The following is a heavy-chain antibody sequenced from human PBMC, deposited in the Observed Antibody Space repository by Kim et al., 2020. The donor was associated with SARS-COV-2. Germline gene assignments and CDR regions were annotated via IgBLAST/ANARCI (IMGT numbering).Heavy chain of an antibody. Sequence: SVKVSCKASGGTFSSYAISWVRQAPGQGLEWMGGIIPIFGTANYAQKFQGRVTITADESTSTAYMELSSLRSEDTAVYYCARDSPSYGDYTADFDYWGQGTLVTVSS. J-gene: IGHJ4*02. V-gene: IGHV1-69*13. CDR3: ARDSPSYGDYTADFDY. CDR1: GGTFSSYA. CDR2: IIPIFGTA. D-gene: IGHD4-17*01.